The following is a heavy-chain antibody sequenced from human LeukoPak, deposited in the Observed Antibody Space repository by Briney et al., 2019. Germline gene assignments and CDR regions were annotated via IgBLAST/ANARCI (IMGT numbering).Heavy chain of an antibody. D-gene: IGHD6-19*01. CDR1: GFTFSSYA. CDR2: ISSNGGST. CDR3: VKITSSSGGDY. V-gene: IGHV3-64D*09. Sequence: GGSLRLSCSASGFTFSSYAMYWVRQAPGKGLEYVSGISSNGGSTCYADSVKGRFTISRDNSKNTLYLQMSSLRAEDTAVYYCVKITSSSGGDYWGQGTLVTVSS. J-gene: IGHJ4*02.